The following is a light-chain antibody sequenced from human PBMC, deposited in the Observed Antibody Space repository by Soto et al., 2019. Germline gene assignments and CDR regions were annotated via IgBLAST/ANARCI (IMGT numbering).Light chain of an antibody. CDR3: QQYNNWPLT. J-gene: IGKJ4*01. Sequence: EVVMTQSPATLSVSPGERATLSCRASQSVSSLLAWYQQKPGQAPRLLIYGASTRATGIPDRFSASGSGTEFALTISSLQSGDFAVYYCQQYNNWPLTFGGGTKAEIK. CDR1: QSVSSL. CDR2: GAS. V-gene: IGKV3-15*01.